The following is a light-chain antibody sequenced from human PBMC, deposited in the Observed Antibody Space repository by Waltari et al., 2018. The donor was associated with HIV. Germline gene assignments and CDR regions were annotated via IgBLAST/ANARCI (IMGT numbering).Light chain of an antibody. CDR3: GTWDNSVKVVM. CDR2: YND. Sequence: QSVLTQPPSASAAPGQTVNISCSGDRSNIGNNYVSWYQQILRTAPKLLIEYNDNRPSGIPNRFSGSKSGTSATQDITGLQTGGESDYYCGTWDNSVKVVMFGGGTKLTVL. CDR1: RSNIGNNY. V-gene: IGLV1-51*01. J-gene: IGLJ3*02.